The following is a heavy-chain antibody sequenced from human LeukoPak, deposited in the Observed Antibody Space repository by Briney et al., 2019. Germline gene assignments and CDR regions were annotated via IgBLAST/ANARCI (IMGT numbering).Heavy chain of an antibody. CDR2: IYPGDSDT. J-gene: IGHJ4*02. CDR1: GYSFTSYW. CDR3: ARVKYSSSSSLGY. Sequence: GESLKISCMGSGYSFTSYWIGWVRQMPGKGLEWMGIIYPGDSDTRYSPSFQGQVTISADKSISTAYLQWSSLKASDTAMYYCARVKYSSSSSLGYWGQGTLVTVSS. V-gene: IGHV5-51*01. D-gene: IGHD6-6*01.